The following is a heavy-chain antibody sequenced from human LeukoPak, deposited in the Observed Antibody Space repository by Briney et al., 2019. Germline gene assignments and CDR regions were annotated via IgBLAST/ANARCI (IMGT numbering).Heavy chain of an antibody. V-gene: IGHV3-30*03. D-gene: IGHD6-13*01. J-gene: IGHJ5*02. Sequence: GGSLRLSCAASGFTFSTYGMHWVRQAPGKGLEWVAVISYDGSNKYYADSVKGRFTISRDNSKNTLYLQMNSLRAEDTAVYYCARLGIAAAGTSWGQGTLVTVSS. CDR1: GFTFSTYG. CDR3: ARLGIAAAGTS. CDR2: ISYDGSNK.